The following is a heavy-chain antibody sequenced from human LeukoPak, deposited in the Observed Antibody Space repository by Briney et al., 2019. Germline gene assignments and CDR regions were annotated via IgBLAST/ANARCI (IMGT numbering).Heavy chain of an antibody. V-gene: IGHV4-34*01. CDR1: GGSFSEYY. CDR2: INHSGST. J-gene: IGHJ4*02. CDR3: TRELAGTTVED. D-gene: IGHD1-1*01. Sequence: SETLSLTCAVYGGSFSEYYWSWIRQSPGKGLEWIGEINHSGSTNYNPSLKSRVTMSVDTSKNQFSLTLTSVTAADTALYYCTRELAGTTVEDWGQGTLVTVSS.